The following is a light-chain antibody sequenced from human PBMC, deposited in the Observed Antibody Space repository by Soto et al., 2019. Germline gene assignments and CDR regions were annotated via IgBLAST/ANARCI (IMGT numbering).Light chain of an antibody. Sequence: QSALTQPASVSGSPGQSITISCTGTSSDVGGYNYVSWYQQHPGKAPKLMIYEVSNRPSGVSNRFSGSKSGNTASLTISGLQAEDEADYYCSSYAGFNQVIFGGGTKVTVL. CDR1: SSDVGGYNY. CDR3: SSYAGFNQVI. J-gene: IGLJ2*01. CDR2: EVS. V-gene: IGLV2-14*01.